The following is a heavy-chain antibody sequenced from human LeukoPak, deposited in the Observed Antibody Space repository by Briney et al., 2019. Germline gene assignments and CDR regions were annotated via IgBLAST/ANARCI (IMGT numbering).Heavy chain of an antibody. Sequence: GGPLRLSCAASGFTFSSYSMNWVRQAPGKGLEWVSSISSSSSYIYYADSVKGRFTISRDNAKNSLYLQMNSLRAEDTAVYYCARNSGSYYVGHPFDYWGQGTLVTVSS. CDR3: ARNSGSYYVGHPFDY. CDR2: ISSSSSYI. V-gene: IGHV3-21*01. J-gene: IGHJ4*02. CDR1: GFTFSSYS. D-gene: IGHD1-26*01.